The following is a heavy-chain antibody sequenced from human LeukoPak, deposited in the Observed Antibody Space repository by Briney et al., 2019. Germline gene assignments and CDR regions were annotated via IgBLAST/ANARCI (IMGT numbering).Heavy chain of an antibody. D-gene: IGHD2-15*01. CDR3: ARGYCSGGSCFPVDY. Sequence: ASVKVSCKASGCTFTGYYMHWVRQAPGQGLEWMGRINPNSGGTNYAQKFQGRVTMTRDTSISTAYMELSRLRSDGTAVYYCARGYCSGGSCFPVDYWGQGTLVTVSS. J-gene: IGHJ4*02. CDR2: INPNSGGT. CDR1: GCTFTGYY. V-gene: IGHV1-2*06.